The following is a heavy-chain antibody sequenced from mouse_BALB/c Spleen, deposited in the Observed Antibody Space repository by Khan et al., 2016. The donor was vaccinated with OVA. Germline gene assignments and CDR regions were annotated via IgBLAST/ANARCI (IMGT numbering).Heavy chain of an antibody. CDR3: ATSYFYWYYFDY. CDR2: ISGDSNTI. V-gene: IGHV5-17*02. D-gene: IGHD1-1*01. CDR1: GFTFNSYG. J-gene: IGHJ2*01. Sequence: EVELVESGGGLVQPGGSRKLSCAASGFTFNSYGMHWVRQAPEKGLEWVAYISGDSNTIYYADTVKGRFTFSRDNSKNTLFLRMTSLMSEDTAMYYCATSYFYWYYFDYWGPGTTLTVS.